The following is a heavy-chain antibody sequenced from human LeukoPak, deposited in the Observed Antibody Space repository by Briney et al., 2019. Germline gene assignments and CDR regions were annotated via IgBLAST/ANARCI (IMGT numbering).Heavy chain of an antibody. V-gene: IGHV3-33*06. Sequence: GGSLRLSCAASGFNFGIYGMHWVRQAPGKGLEWVAVIWFDASNMYYADAVKGRFTFSRDNSRSTLFLEMNNLRAEDTADYYCAKDLDAYCGGDCSLDSWGQGTLVTVPS. CDR2: IWFDASNM. J-gene: IGHJ4*02. CDR3: AKDLDAYCGGDCSLDS. CDR1: GFNFGIYG. D-gene: IGHD2-21*02.